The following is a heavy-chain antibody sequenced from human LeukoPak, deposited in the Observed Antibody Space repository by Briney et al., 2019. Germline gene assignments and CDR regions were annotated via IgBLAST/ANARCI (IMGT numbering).Heavy chain of an antibody. Sequence: ASVKVSFKVSGYTLTELSMNWVRQAPGKGLEWMGGFDPEDGETIYAQKFQGRVTMTEDTSTDTAYMELSSLRSEDTAVYYCATHQGRFGDPSFDYWGQGTLVTVSS. CDR2: FDPEDGET. J-gene: IGHJ4*02. CDR3: ATHQGRFGDPSFDY. D-gene: IGHD3-10*01. V-gene: IGHV1-24*01. CDR1: GYTLTELS.